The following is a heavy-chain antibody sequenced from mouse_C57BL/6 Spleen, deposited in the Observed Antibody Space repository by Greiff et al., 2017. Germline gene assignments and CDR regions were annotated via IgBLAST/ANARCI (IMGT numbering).Heavy chain of an antibody. CDR1: GFTFSDYG. V-gene: IGHV5-17*01. J-gene: IGHJ1*03. CDR3: ARLYYGSSYGDFDG. D-gene: IGHD1-1*01. CDR2: ISSGSSTI. Sequence: EVKLVESGGGLVKPGGSLKLSCAASGFTFSDYGMHWVRQAPEKGLEWVAYISSGSSTIYYAAKVKGRCTIAIDNAKNTLFLQMTSLRSEDTAMYYCARLYYGSSYGDFDGWGTGTTVTVSS.